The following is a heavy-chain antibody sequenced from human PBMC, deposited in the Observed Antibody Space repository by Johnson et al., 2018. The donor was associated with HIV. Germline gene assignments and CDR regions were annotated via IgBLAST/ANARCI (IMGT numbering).Heavy chain of an antibody. V-gene: IGHV3-30-3*01. CDR3: AKDPGRRDPQAFDI. Sequence: VQLVESGGGLVQPGGSLRLSCAASGFTFSSYAMHWVRQAPGKGLEWVAVISYDGSNKYYADSVKGRFTISRDNSKNTLYLQMNSLRAEDTAVYYCAKDPGRRDPQAFDIWGQGTMVTVSS. CDR2: ISYDGSNK. D-gene: IGHD2-15*01. CDR1: GFTFSSYA. J-gene: IGHJ3*02.